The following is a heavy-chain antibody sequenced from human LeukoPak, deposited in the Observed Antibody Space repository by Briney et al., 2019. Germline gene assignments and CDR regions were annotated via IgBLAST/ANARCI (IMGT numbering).Heavy chain of an antibody. V-gene: IGHV3-74*01. CDR2: INSDGSST. J-gene: IGHJ5*02. CDR3: ARDSSPVGLGWFDP. Sequence: GGSLRLSCAASGFTFSSYWMHWVRQAPGKGLVWVSRINSDGSSTSYADSVKGRFTISRDNAKNTPYPQMNSLRAEDTAVYYCARDSSPVGLGWFDPWGQGTLVTVSS. CDR1: GFTFSSYW. D-gene: IGHD2-2*01.